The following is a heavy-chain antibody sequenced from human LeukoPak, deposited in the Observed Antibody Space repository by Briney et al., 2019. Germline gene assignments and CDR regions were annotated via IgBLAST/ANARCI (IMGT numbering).Heavy chain of an antibody. Sequence: PGGSLRLSCAASGFTFSNHGMHWVRQAPGKGLEWVALIWYDGSNKYYADSVKGRFTISRDNSKNTLYLQMNSLRAEDTAVYYCAKDASRYSSRWVFDYWGQGTLVTVSS. V-gene: IGHV3-33*06. CDR1: GFTFSNHG. J-gene: IGHJ4*02. D-gene: IGHD6-13*01. CDR2: IWYDGSNK. CDR3: AKDASRYSSRWVFDY.